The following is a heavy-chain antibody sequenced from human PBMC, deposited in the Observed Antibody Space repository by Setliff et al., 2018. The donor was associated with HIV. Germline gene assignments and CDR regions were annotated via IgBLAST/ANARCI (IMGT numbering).Heavy chain of an antibody. CDR3: SISSYYGSGYPPCLDY. D-gene: IGHD3-22*01. V-gene: IGHV4-61*09. Sequence: SETLSLTCTVPDGSISSTSYYWSWIRQPAGQELEWIGHIYTSGSTNYNTSLKSRVTVTRATSKNQFSLELSPVTAAETAVYYWSISSYYGSGYPPCLDYWGQGTLVTVSS. J-gene: IGHJ4*02. CDR2: IYTSGST. CDR1: DGSISSTSYY.